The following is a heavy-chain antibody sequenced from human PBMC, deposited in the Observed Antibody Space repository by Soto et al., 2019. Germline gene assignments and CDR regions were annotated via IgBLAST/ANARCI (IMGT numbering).Heavy chain of an antibody. D-gene: IGHD6-13*01. Sequence: GGSLRLSCAASGFTFSSYAMHWVRQAPGKGLEYVSAISSNGGSTYYANSVKGRFTISRDNSKNTLYLQMGSLRAEDMAVYYCARGPYSSSWSNYYYYGMDVWGQGTTVTVSS. CDR3: ARGPYSSSWSNYYYYGMDV. CDR1: GFTFSSYA. CDR2: ISSNGGST. V-gene: IGHV3-64*01. J-gene: IGHJ6*02.